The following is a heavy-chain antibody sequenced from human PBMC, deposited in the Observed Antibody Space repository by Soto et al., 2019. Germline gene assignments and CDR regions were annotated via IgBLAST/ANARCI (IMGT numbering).Heavy chain of an antibody. CDR3: ARDHCSGGSCYPNYFDY. V-gene: IGHV4-61*01. CDR1: GGSVSSGSYY. Sequence: QVQLQESGPGLVKPSETLSLTCTVSGGSVSSGSYYWSWIRQPPGTGREWIGYIYYSGSTNYNPSLKSRVTISVDTSKNQFSLKLSSVTAADTAVYYCARDHCSGGSCYPNYFDYWGQGTLVTVSS. CDR2: IYYSGST. D-gene: IGHD2-15*01. J-gene: IGHJ4*02.